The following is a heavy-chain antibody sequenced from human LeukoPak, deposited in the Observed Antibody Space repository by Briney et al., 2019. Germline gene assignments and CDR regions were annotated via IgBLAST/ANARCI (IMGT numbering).Heavy chain of an antibody. Sequence: ASVKVSCKASGYTFTGYYMHWVRQAPGQGLEWMGRIIPILGIANYAQKFQGRVTITADKSTSTAYMELSSLRSEDTAVYYCARDFGGYCSSTSCSNWFDPWGQGTLVTVSS. J-gene: IGHJ5*02. D-gene: IGHD2-2*01. CDR2: IIPILGIA. CDR1: GYTFTGYY. CDR3: ARDFGGYCSSTSCSNWFDP. V-gene: IGHV1-69*04.